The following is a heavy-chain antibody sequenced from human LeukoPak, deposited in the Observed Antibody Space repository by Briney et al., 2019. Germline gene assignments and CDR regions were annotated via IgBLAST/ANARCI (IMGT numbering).Heavy chain of an antibody. Sequence: GGSLRLSCAASGFTVSSNYMSWVRQAPGKGLEWVSVIYSGGSTYYADSVKGRFTISRDNSKNTLYLQMNSLRAEDTAVYYCARDIAAAGYFDYWGLGNLVTVSS. CDR3: ARDIAAAGYFDY. J-gene: IGHJ4*02. V-gene: IGHV3-53*01. D-gene: IGHD6-13*01. CDR2: IYSGGST. CDR1: GFTVSSNY.